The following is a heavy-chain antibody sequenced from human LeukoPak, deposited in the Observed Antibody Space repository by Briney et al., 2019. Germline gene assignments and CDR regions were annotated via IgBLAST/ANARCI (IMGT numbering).Heavy chain of an antibody. D-gene: IGHD6-13*01. J-gene: IGHJ4*02. V-gene: IGHV3-7*01. Sequence: GGSLSLSCAASGFTFSNYWMSWVRQAPGKGLEWVANIKEDGSEKYYVDSVKGRFTISRDNARNSLYLQMNSLRAEDTAVYYCASGRQLGYWGQGTLVTVSS. CDR3: ASGRQLGY. CDR1: GFTFSNYW. CDR2: IKEDGSEK.